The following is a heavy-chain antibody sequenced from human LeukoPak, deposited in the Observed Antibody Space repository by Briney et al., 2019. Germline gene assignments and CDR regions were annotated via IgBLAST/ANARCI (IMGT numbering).Heavy chain of an antibody. V-gene: IGHV4-30-2*01. Sequence: SETLSLTCAVSGGSISSGGYSWSWIRQPPGKGLEWIGYIYHSGSTYYNPSLKSRVTISVDRSKNQFSLKLSSVTAADTAVYYCARSRFSKYFDYWGQGTLVTVSS. CDR1: GGSISSGGYS. CDR3: ARSRFSKYFDY. CDR2: IYHSGST. J-gene: IGHJ4*02. D-gene: IGHD3-3*01.